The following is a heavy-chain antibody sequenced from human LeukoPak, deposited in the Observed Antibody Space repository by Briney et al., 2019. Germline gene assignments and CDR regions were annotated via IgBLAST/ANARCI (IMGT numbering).Heavy chain of an antibody. CDR3: ARGRSYEPDY. V-gene: IGHV3-48*03. J-gene: IGHJ4*02. D-gene: IGHD1-26*01. Sequence: GGSLRLSCAASGFTLSSYEMNRVRQAPGKGLEWVSYISSSGSTIYYADSVKGRFTISRGNAKNSLYLQMNSLRAEDTAVYYCARGRSYEPDYWGQGTLVTVSS. CDR1: GFTLSSYE. CDR2: ISSSGSTI.